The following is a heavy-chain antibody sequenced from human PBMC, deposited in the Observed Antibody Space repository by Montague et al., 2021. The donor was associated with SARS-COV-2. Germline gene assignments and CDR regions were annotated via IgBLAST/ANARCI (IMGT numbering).Heavy chain of an antibody. Sequence: TLSLTCTVSGGSISSGGYYWSWIRQHPGKGLEWIGYIYYSGSTYYNPSLKSRVTISVDTSKNQFSLKLSSVTAADTAVYYCARLRSSSNWHFDLWGRGTLVTVSS. V-gene: IGHV4-31*03. CDR3: ARLRSSSNWHFDL. J-gene: IGHJ2*01. CDR1: GGSISSGGYY. D-gene: IGHD6-6*01. CDR2: IYYSGST.